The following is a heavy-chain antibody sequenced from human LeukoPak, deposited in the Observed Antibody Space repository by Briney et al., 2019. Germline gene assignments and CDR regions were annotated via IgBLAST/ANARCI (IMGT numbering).Heavy chain of an antibody. Sequence: PGGSLRLSCAASGFSFSTYEMNWVRQAPGKGLEWVSSITSSSSYIYYTDSVKGRFTISRDNAKKSLCLQMNSLRAEDTAVYYCARDLFGGNWNTEGFDYWGQGTLVTVSS. J-gene: IGHJ4*02. V-gene: IGHV3-21*01. CDR3: ARDLFGGNWNTEGFDY. CDR2: ITSSSSYI. CDR1: GFSFSTYE. D-gene: IGHD1/OR15-1a*01.